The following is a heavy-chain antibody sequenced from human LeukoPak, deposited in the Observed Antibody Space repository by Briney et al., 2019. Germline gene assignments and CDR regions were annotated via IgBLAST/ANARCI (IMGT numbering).Heavy chain of an antibody. D-gene: IGHD6-19*01. CDR2: IGGSGSST. CDR3: AKKGAVAVSLDYFDY. V-gene: IGHV3-23*01. Sequence: GGSLRLSCAASGFTFSSYGMSWVRQAPGKGLEWVSGIGGSGSSTYYTDSVKGRFTISRDNAKNTLYLQMNSLIVVGTAVYYCAKKGAVAVSLDYFDYWGQGTLVTVSS. J-gene: IGHJ4*02. CDR1: GFTFSSYG.